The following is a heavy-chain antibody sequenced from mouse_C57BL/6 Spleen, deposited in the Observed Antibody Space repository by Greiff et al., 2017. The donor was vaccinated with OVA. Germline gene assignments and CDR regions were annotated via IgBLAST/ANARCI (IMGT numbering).Heavy chain of an antibody. D-gene: IGHD1-1*01. CDR3: VRERYGSSYWYFDV. CDR2: IRSKSSNYAT. V-gene: IGHV10-3*01. Sequence: EVQRVESGGGLVQPKGSLKLSCAASGFTFNTYAMHWVRQAPGKGLEWVARIRSKSSNYATYYADSVKDRFTISRDDSQSMLYLQMNNLKTEDTAMYYCVRERYGSSYWYFDVWGTGTTVTVSS. J-gene: IGHJ1*03. CDR1: GFTFNTYA.